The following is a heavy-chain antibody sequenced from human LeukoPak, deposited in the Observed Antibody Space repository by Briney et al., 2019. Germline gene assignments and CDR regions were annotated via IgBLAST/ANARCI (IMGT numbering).Heavy chain of an antibody. D-gene: IGHD5-12*01. V-gene: IGHV1-8*02. CDR1: GYTFTSYG. Sequence: ASVKVSCKASGYTFTSYGISWVRQAPGQGLEWMGWMNPNSGNTGYAQKFQGRVTMTRNTSISTAYMELSSLRSEDTAVYYCARGNRGYSGYDFTYWGQGTLVTVSS. CDR3: ARGNRGYSGYDFTY. CDR2: MNPNSGNT. J-gene: IGHJ4*02.